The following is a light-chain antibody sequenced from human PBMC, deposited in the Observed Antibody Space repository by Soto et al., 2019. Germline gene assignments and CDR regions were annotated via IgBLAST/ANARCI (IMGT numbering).Light chain of an antibody. CDR2: DAA. V-gene: IGKV1-5*01. CDR1: QTISNW. CDR3: QQYNSYAFT. J-gene: IGKJ3*01. Sequence: DIQMTQSPSTLSASVGDRVTITCRASQTISNWLAWYQQKPGKAPKLLIYDAAKLESGVPSRFSGSGSGTEFTLTISSLQPDDFGTYYCQQYNSYAFTFGPGDQGGYQ.